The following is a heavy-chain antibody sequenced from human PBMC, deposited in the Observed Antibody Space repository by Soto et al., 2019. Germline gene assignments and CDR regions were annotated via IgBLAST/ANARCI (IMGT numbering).Heavy chain of an antibody. Sequence: QVQLQQSGPRLVKPSETLSLTCTVSSGPDRSHNWGWIRQPLGRGLEWIGYVYYTGDTAYNPSLRGRVTISADTSTNDISLTLNSVTAADTAVYYCVRQGIDYLHGLVDVWGQGTTVSVSS. CDR3: VRQGIDYLHGLVDV. V-gene: IGHV4-59*08. J-gene: IGHJ6*02. CDR2: VYYTGDT. CDR1: SGPDRSHN. D-gene: IGHD4-17*01.